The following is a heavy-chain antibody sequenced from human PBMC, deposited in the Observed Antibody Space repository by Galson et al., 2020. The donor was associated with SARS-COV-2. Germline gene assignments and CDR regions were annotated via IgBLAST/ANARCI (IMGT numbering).Heavy chain of an antibody. CDR3: ARGEGFCSGSSCYSNY. CDR2: IYPGDSDT. V-gene: IGHV5-51*01. Sequence: GESLKLSCKGSGYSFSSFWIVWVRQMPGKGLEWMGIIYPGDSDTRYSPSFQGQVTISADKSVSTAYLQWSSLKASDSAMYYCARGEGFCSGSSCYSNYWGQGTLVTVSS. CDR1: GYSFSSFW. J-gene: IGHJ4*02. D-gene: IGHD2-15*01.